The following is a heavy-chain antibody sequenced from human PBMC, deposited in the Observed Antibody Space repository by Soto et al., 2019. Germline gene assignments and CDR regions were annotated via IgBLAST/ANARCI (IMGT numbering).Heavy chain of an antibody. CDR2: INPNSGGT. V-gene: IGHV1-2*04. D-gene: IGHD2-15*01. CDR3: ARSNVVIVVVVAATPALDY. Sequence: QVQLVQSGAEVKKPGASVKVSCKASGYTFTGYYMHWVRQAPGQGLEWMGWINPNSGGTNYAQKLQGWVTMTRDTSISTAYMELSRLRSDDTAVYYCARSNVVIVVVVAATPALDYWGQGTLVTVSS. J-gene: IGHJ4*02. CDR1: GYTFTGYY.